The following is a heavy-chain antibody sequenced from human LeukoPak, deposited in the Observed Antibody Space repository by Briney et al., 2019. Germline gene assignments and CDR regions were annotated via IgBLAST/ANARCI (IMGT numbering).Heavy chain of an antibody. CDR1: GFTFSSYA. CDR3: AKGSYYDSSGSFYFDY. J-gene: IGHJ4*02. CDR2: ISGSGDDT. D-gene: IGHD3-22*01. V-gene: IGHV3-23*01. Sequence: GGSLRLSCAASGFTFSSYAMSWVRQAPGKGLEWVSGISGSGDDTYYADSVKGRFTISRDNSKNTLYVQVNSLGTEDTAAYYCAKGSYYDSSGSFYFDYWGQGTLVIVSS.